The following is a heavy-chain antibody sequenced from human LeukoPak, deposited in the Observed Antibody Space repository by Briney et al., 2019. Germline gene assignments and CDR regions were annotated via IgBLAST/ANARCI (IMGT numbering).Heavy chain of an antibody. Sequence: PGGSLRLSCAASGFTFSSYWMHWVRQAPGKGLVWVSRINSDESSTSYADSVKGRFTISRDNAKTSLYLQMNSLRAEDTAVYYCARQVGVDDAFDNWGQGTKVTVSS. CDR3: ARQVGVDDAFDN. CDR1: GFTFSSYW. D-gene: IGHD1-26*01. J-gene: IGHJ3*02. CDR2: INSDESST. V-gene: IGHV3-74*01.